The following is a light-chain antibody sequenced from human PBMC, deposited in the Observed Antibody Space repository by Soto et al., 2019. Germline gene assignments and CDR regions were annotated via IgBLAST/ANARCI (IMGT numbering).Light chain of an antibody. Sequence: QAVVRQPPSASGTPGQRVTISCSGSTSNIGSNSVNWYQQLPGTAPKLLIYGNDKRPSGVPDRFSGSKSGTSASLAISGLQSDDEADYYFSAWDDSLTGVVFGGGTKLTVL. CDR1: TSNIGSNS. J-gene: IGLJ2*01. CDR2: GND. CDR3: SAWDDSLTGVV. V-gene: IGLV1-44*01.